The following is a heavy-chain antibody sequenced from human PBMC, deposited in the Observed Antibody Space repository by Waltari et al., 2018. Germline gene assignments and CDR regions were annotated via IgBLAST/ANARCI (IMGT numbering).Heavy chain of an antibody. J-gene: IGHJ6*02. V-gene: IGHV1-69*01. Sequence: QLVQSGAEVNKPGSSVKVSCPASGGTFTSYAISWVRQAPGQGLEWMGGIIPLSGSTNYAQKCQGRLTMTADDSTSTAYMDLSGLTSDDTAVYFCAKKLPTSTWKYFYHGLDVWGQGTTVVVSS. CDR1: GGTFTSYA. CDR2: IIPLSGST. D-gene: IGHD6-13*01. CDR3: AKKLPTSTWKYFYHGLDV.